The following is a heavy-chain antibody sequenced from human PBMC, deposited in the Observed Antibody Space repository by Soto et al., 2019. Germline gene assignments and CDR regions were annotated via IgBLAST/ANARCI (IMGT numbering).Heavy chain of an antibody. Sequence: VKVSCKASGSTFSSYTISWVRQAPGQGLEWMGRIIPILGIANYAQKFQGRVTITADKSTSTAYMELSSLRSEDTAMYYCARSHDCIGRSCSIWFDPWGKGTQLT. V-gene: IGHV1-69*02. CDR3: ARSHDCIGRSCSIWFDP. D-gene: IGHD2-15*01. J-gene: IGHJ5*02. CDR2: IIPILGIA. CDR1: GSTFSSYT.